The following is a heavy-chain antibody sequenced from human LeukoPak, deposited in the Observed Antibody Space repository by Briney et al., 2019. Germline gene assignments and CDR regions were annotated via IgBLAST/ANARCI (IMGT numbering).Heavy chain of an antibody. CDR1: GGSISSYY. Sequence: SETLSLTCTVSGGSISSYYWSWIRKPPGKGLEWIGYIYYSGSTNYNPSLKSRVTISVDTSKNQFSLKLSSVTAADTAVYYCARGCGGDCYYLDYWGQGTLVTVSS. V-gene: IGHV4-59*01. J-gene: IGHJ4*02. D-gene: IGHD2-21*01. CDR3: ARGCGGDCYYLDY. CDR2: IYYSGST.